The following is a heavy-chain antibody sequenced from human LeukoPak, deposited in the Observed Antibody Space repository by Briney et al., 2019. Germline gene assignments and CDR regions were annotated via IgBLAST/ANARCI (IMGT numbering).Heavy chain of an antibody. Sequence: ASVKVSCKASGYTFTSYGISWVRQAPGQGLEWMGCISAYNGNTNYAQKLQGRVTMTTDTSTSTAYMELRSLRSDDTAVYYCARDRRYSYGTDAFDIWGQGTMVTVSS. V-gene: IGHV1-18*01. CDR3: ARDRRYSYGTDAFDI. D-gene: IGHD5-18*01. CDR1: GYTFTSYG. CDR2: ISAYNGNT. J-gene: IGHJ3*02.